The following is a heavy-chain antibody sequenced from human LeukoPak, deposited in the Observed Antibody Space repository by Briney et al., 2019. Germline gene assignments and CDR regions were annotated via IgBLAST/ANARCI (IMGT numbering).Heavy chain of an antibody. Sequence: PGGSLRLSCAASGFTFSSYGMHWVRQAPGKGLEWVAVIWYDGSNKYYADSVKGRFTISRDNSKNTLYLQMNSLRAEDTAVYYCAKLDYGGNSVDYWGQGTLVTVSS. CDR2: IWYDGSNK. J-gene: IGHJ4*02. V-gene: IGHV3-33*06. CDR1: GFTFSSYG. D-gene: IGHD4-23*01. CDR3: AKLDYGGNSVDY.